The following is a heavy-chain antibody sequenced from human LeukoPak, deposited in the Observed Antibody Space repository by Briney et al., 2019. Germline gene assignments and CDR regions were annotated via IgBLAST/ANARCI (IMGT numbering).Heavy chain of an antibody. J-gene: IGHJ4*02. Sequence: PSETPSLTCAVYGGSFSGYYWSWIRQPPGKGLEWIGEINHSGSTNYNPSLKSRVTISVDTSKNQFSLKLSSVTAADTAVYYCAREHIGYSSGWSDYWGQGTLVTVSS. D-gene: IGHD6-19*01. V-gene: IGHV4-34*01. CDR1: GGSFSGYY. CDR2: INHSGST. CDR3: AREHIGYSSGWSDY.